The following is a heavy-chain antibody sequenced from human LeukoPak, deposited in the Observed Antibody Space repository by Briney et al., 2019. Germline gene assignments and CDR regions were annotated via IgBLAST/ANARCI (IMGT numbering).Heavy chain of an antibody. V-gene: IGHV1-69*05. CDR1: GGTFSSYA. D-gene: IGHD3-22*01. CDR2: IIPIFGTA. CDR3: VLVVVISYYFDY. Sequence: SVKVSCKASGGTFSSYAISWVRQAPGQGLEWMGRIIPIFGTANYAQKFQGRVTITTDESTSTAYMELSSLRSEDTAVYYCVLVVVISYYFDYWGQGTLVTVSS. J-gene: IGHJ4*02.